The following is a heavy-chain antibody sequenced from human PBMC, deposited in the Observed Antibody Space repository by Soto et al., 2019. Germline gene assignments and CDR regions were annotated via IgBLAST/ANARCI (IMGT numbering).Heavy chain of an antibody. V-gene: IGHV4-59*08. CDR3: ARHQYYYDGLDV. CDR2: ISYSGNT. Sequence: SETLSLTCTVSGGSISSYYWSWIRQPPGKGLEWIGYISYSGNTNYNPSLKSRVTISVDTSKNQFSLKLSSVTAAGTAVYYCARHQYYYDGLDVWGQGTTVTGS. J-gene: IGHJ6*02. D-gene: IGHD3-22*01. CDR1: GGSISSYY.